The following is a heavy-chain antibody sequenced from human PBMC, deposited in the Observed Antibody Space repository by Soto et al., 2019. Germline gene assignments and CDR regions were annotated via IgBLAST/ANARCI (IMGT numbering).Heavy chain of an antibody. J-gene: IGHJ3*02. D-gene: IGHD3-16*01. CDR1: GFTFSNYG. V-gene: IGHV3-23*01. CDR2: VSGGGGGT. Sequence: GGSLRLSCAASGFTFSNYGMSWVRQAPGKGLEGVSTVSGGGGGTFYVDSVKGRFTISRDNSKNTVSLQMNSLRAEDTAVYYCAKEGSYMGGAFDIWGPGTMVTVSS. CDR3: AKEGSYMGGAFDI.